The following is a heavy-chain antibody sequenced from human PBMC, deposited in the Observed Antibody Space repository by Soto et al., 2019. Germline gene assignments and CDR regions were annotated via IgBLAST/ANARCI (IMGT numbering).Heavy chain of an antibody. D-gene: IGHD3-9*01. CDR3: ATPQRGYFDLDY. Sequence: LRLSCTASGFTFWTYSMHWVRQAPGKGLEWVAVISYDASNTYYADSVKGRFTISRDNSKNALFLQMNSLRPEDTAVYYCATPQRGYFDLDYWGQGILVTVSS. J-gene: IGHJ4*02. CDR2: ISYDASNT. V-gene: IGHV3-30-3*01. CDR1: GFTFWTYS.